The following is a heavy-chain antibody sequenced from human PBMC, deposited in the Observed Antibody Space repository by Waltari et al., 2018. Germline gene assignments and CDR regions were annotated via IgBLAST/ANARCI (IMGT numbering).Heavy chain of an antibody. CDR3: ARDLPSIAADYFDY. V-gene: IGHV4-4*07. CDR2: IYTSGST. Sequence: QVQLQESGPGLVKPSETLSLTCPVSGGPIRSSYWGWIRQPAGKGLEWIGRIYTSGSTNYNPSLKSRVTMSVDTSKNQFSLKLSSVTAADTAVYYCARDLPSIAADYFDYWGQGTLVTVSS. D-gene: IGHD6-25*01. CDR1: GGPIRSSY. J-gene: IGHJ4*02.